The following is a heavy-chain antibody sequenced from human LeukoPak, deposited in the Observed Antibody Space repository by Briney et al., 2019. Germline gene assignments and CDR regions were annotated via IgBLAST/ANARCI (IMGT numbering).Heavy chain of an antibody. V-gene: IGHV3-30-3*01. CDR2: ISYDGSNK. J-gene: IGHJ4*02. CDR1: GFTFSSYA. Sequence: GRSLRLSCAASGFTFSSYAMHWVRQAPGKGLEWVAVISYDGSNKYYADSVKGRFTISRDNSKNTLYLQMNSLRAEDTAVYYCAREVPSSSWYNYFDYWGQGTLVTVSS. CDR3: AREVPSSSWYNYFDY. D-gene: IGHD6-13*01.